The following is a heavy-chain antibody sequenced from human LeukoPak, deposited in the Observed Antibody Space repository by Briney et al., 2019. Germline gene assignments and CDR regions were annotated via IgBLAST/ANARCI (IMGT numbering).Heavy chain of an antibody. CDR3: TTDRYYDNSELQFQH. J-gene: IGHJ1*01. V-gene: IGHV3-15*01. CDR2: IKRETDGGTI. D-gene: IGHD3-22*01. Sequence: SGGSLRLSCAASGFTFNGAWMSWVRQAPGKGLEWLGRIKRETDGGTIDYAAPVKGRFTISRDDSRNTLYLQMDSLKIEDTAVYYCTTDRYYDNSELQFQHWGQGTLVTVSS. CDR1: GFTFNGAW.